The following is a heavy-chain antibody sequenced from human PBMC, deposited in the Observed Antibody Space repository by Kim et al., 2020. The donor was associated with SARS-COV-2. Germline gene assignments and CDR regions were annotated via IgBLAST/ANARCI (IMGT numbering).Heavy chain of an antibody. CDR3: ARCGTESASSYYYYGMDV. J-gene: IGHJ6*02. CDR2: INWNGGRT. D-gene: IGHD1-1*01. CDR1: GFTFDDYA. Sequence: GGSLRLSCAASGFTFDDYAMSWFRQAPGKGLEWVSGINWNGGRTGYADSVKGRFTITRANPKNSLYLQMNRLRAEDTALYHCARCGTESASSYYYYGMDVWGQGTTVPVSS. V-gene: IGHV3-20*01.